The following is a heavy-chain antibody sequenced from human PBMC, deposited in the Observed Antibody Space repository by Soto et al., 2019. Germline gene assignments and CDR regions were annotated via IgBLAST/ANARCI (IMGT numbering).Heavy chain of an antibody. D-gene: IGHD6-13*01. CDR3: ARDQGYSSSWYRNYYYGMDV. CDR1: GFTFSSYG. CDR2: IWYDGSNK. J-gene: IGHJ6*02. V-gene: IGHV3-33*01. Sequence: ESGGGVVQPGRSLRLSCAASGFTFSSYGMHWVRQAPGKGLEWVAVIWYDGSNKYYADSVKGRFTISRDNSKNTLYLQMNSLRAEDTAVYYCARDQGYSSSWYRNYYYGMDVWGQGTTVTVSS.